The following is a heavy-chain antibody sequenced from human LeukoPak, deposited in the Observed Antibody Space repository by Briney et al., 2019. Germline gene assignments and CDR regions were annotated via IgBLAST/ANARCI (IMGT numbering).Heavy chain of an antibody. CDR2: ISAYNGNT. CDR1: GYTFTSYG. CDR3: ARDGRIAVAGSFDY. V-gene: IGHV1-18*01. Sequence: GASVKVSCKASGYTFTSYGISWGRQAPGQGLEWMGWISAYNGNTNYAQKLQGRVTMTADTSTSTAYMELRSLRSDDTAVYYCARDGRIAVAGSFDYWGQGTLVTVSS. D-gene: IGHD6-19*01. J-gene: IGHJ4*02.